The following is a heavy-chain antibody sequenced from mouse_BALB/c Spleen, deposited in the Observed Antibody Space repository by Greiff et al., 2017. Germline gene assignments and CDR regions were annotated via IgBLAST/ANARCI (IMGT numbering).Heavy chain of an antibody. D-gene: IGHD1-2*01. CDR2: INPSNGGT. Sequence: QVQLQQPGAELVKPGASVKLSCKASGYTFTSYYMYWVKQRPGQGLEWIGGINPSNGGTNFNEKFKSKATLTVDKSSSTAYMQLSSLTSEDSAVYYCTREAATATFDYWGQGTTLTVAS. V-gene: IGHV1S81*02. CDR1: GYTFTSYY. CDR3: TREAATATFDY. J-gene: IGHJ2*01.